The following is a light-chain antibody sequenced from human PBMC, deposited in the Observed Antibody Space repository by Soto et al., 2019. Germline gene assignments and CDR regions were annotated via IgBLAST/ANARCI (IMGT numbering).Light chain of an antibody. CDR1: QSISSY. V-gene: IGKV1-39*01. CDR3: QQSSRTVLT. J-gene: IGKJ4*01. CDR2: AAS. Sequence: DIQMTQSPSSLSASVGDRVTITCRASQSISSYLNWYQQKPGKAPKLLIYAASSLQGGVTSRFSGSGSGTDFTLTISSLQREDCAIYYCQQSSRTVLTFGGGTKVEIK.